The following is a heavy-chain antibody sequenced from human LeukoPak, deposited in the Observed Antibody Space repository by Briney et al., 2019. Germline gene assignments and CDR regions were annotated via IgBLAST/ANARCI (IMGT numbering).Heavy chain of an antibody. J-gene: IGHJ4*02. CDR3: ARVLLYDFWSGYYPNFDY. V-gene: IGHV4-39*07. CDR2: IYYSGGT. CDR1: GGSISSSSYY. Sequence: SETLSLTCTVSGGSISSSSYYWGWIRQPPGKGLEWIGSIYYSGGTYYNPSLKSRVTISVDTSKNQFSLKLSSVTAADTAVYYCARVLLYDFWSGYYPNFDYWGQGTLVTVSS. D-gene: IGHD3-3*01.